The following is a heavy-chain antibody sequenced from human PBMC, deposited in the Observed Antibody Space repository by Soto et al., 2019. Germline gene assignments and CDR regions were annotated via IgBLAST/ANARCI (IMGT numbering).Heavy chain of an antibody. J-gene: IGHJ4*02. CDR1: GGTFSSYA. CDR2: IIPIFGTA. D-gene: IGHD5-12*01. V-gene: IGHV1-69*12. Sequence: QVQLVQSGAEVKKPGSSVKVSCKASGGTFSSYAISWVRQAPGQGLEWMGGIIPIFGTANYAHKVQGRVTLTADESTSTAYMELSSLRYEDTAVYYCATQHSRWLQYTLFDYWGQGTLVTVSS. CDR3: ATQHSRWLQYTLFDY.